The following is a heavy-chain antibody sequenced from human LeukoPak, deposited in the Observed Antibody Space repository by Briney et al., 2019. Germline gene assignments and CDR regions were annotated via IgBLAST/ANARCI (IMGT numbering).Heavy chain of an antibody. V-gene: IGHV2-5*02. CDR2: IYWDDDK. D-gene: IGHD4-23*01. Sequence: SGPTLVNPTQTLTLTCTFSGFSLSTSGVGVGWIRQPPGKALEWLALIYWDDDKRYSPSLKSRLTITKDTSKSQVVLTMTNMDPVDTATYYCAHLKDGGIDAEFDYWGQGTLVTVSS. CDR3: AHLKDGGIDAEFDY. J-gene: IGHJ4*02. CDR1: GFSLSTSGVG.